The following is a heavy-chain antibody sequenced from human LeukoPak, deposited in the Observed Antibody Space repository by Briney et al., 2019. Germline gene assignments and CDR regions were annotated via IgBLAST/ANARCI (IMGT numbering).Heavy chain of an antibody. Sequence: GASVKVSCKASGYNFFTYGITWVRQAPGQGLEWMGWISPHNGNANYAQKFQDRVIMTTDTSTNTAFMEVRSLRSDDTAMYYCARGSALLRDYYYYGMDVWGQGTTITVSS. CDR1: GYNFFTYG. J-gene: IGHJ6*02. CDR2: ISPHNGNA. CDR3: ARGSALLRDYYYYGMDV. V-gene: IGHV1-18*01.